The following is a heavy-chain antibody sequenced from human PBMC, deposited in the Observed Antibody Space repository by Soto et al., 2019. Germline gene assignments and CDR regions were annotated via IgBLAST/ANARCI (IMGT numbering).Heavy chain of an antibody. CDR3: ARGKWGAARRRGLYYYYGMDV. Sequence: QVQLVESGGGVVQPGRSLRLSCAASGFTFSSYAMHWVRQAPGKGLEWVAVISYDGSNKYYADSVKGRFTISRDNSKNTLYLLMNSLRAEDTAVYYCARGKWGAARRRGLYYYYGMDVWGQGTTVTVSS. V-gene: IGHV3-30-3*01. CDR2: ISYDGSNK. J-gene: IGHJ6*02. D-gene: IGHD6-6*01. CDR1: GFTFSSYA.